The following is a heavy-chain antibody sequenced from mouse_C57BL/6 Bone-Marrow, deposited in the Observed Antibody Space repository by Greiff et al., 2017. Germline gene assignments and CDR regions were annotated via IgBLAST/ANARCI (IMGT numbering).Heavy chain of an antibody. Sequence: EVQLQESGGDLVKPGGSLKLSCAASGFTFSSYGMSWVRQTPDKRLEWVATISSGGSYTYYPDSVKGRFTISRDNAKNTLYLQMSSLKSEDTAMYYCARRITSYFDYWGQGTTLTVSS. D-gene: IGHD1-1*01. CDR2: ISSGGSYT. J-gene: IGHJ2*01. CDR3: ARRITSYFDY. CDR1: GFTFSSYG. V-gene: IGHV5-6*01.